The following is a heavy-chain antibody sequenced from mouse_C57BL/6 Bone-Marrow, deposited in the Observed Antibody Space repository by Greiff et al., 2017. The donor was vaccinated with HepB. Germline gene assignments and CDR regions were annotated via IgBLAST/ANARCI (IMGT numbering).Heavy chain of an antibody. J-gene: IGHJ4*01. CDR2: IDPSDSYT. CDR1: GYTFTSYW. CDR3: ARAVVAPAMDY. D-gene: IGHD1-1*01. Sequence: VQLQQPGAELVKPGASVKLSCKASGYTFTSYWMQWVKQRPGQGLEWIGEIDPSDSYTNYNQKFKGKATLTVDTSSSTAYMQLSSLTSEDSAVYYCARAVVAPAMDYWGQGTSVTVSS. V-gene: IGHV1-50*01.